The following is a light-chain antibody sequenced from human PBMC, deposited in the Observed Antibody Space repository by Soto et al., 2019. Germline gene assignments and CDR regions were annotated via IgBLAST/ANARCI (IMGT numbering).Light chain of an antibody. CDR2: GAS. CDR1: QSLNRD. J-gene: IGKJ1*01. V-gene: IGKV3-15*01. CDR3: QQYNNWPGT. Sequence: IVMTQSPATLSMSPGERATLSCRASQSLNRDLAWYQQKPGQSPRLLIFGASIRATGIPARFSGSGSGTEFTLTIGSLQSEDCALYYCQQYNNWPGTFGQGTKVEIK.